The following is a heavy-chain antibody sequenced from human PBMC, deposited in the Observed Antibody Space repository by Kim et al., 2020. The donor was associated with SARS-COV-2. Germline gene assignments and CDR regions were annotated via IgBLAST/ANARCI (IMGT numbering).Heavy chain of an antibody. V-gene: IGHV3-23*01. CDR1: GFTFSSYA. D-gene: IGHD6-13*01. J-gene: IGHJ5*02. CDR2: ISGSGGST. Sequence: GGSLRLSCAASGFTFSSYAMSWVRQAPGKGLEWVSAISGSGGSTYYADSVKGRFTISRDNSKNTLYLQMNSLRAEDTAVYYCAKDYPGSSWYFMEWFDPWGQGTLVTVSS. CDR3: AKDYPGSSWYFMEWFDP.